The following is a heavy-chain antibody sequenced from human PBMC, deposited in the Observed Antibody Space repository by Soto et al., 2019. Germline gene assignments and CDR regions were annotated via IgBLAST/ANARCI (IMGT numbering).Heavy chain of an antibody. V-gene: IGHV4-39*01. D-gene: IGHD3-10*01. CDR2: IYYSGST. CDR1: GGSISSNNYY. CDR3: ARSGDYFDY. J-gene: IGHJ4*02. Sequence: QLQLQESGPGLVKPSETLSLTCTVSGGSISSNNYYWGWIRQPPGKGLVWIGSIYYSGSTYYNPSLKSRVTISVDTSKNQFSLKLSSVTAADTAVFYCARSGDYFDYWGQGTVVTVSS.